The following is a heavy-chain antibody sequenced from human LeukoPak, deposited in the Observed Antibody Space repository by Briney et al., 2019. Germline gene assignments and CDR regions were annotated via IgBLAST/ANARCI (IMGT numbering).Heavy chain of an antibody. CDR2: IYYSGST. CDR3: ARQRDYYDSSGNFDY. Sequence: SETLSLTCTVSGGSISSYYWSWIRQPPGKGLEWIGYIYYSGSTNYNPSLKSRVTISVDMSKNQFSLKLSSVTAADTAVYYCARQRDYYDSSGNFDYWGQGTLVTVSS. CDR1: GGSISSYY. D-gene: IGHD3-22*01. J-gene: IGHJ4*02. V-gene: IGHV4-59*08.